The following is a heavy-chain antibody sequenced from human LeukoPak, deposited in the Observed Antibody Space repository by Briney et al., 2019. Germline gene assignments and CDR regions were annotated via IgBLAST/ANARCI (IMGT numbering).Heavy chain of an antibody. CDR3: ARHKGIVGASDY. V-gene: IGHV5-51*01. Sequence: GESLKISCKHSGYSFTNYWVAWVRQMPGKGLEWMGMIWPGDSDTRYSPSFQGQVTISADKSISTAYLQWSSLKASDTAMYYCARHKGIVGASDYWGQGTLVTVSS. CDR2: IWPGDSDT. J-gene: IGHJ4*02. CDR1: GYSFTNYW. D-gene: IGHD1-26*01.